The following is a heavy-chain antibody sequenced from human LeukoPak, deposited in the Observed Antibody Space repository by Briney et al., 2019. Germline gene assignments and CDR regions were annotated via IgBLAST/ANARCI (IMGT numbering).Heavy chain of an antibody. CDR2: IRYDGSNK. D-gene: IGHD2-21*01. CDR3: AKGHTDCGGDCTLFDY. V-gene: IGHV3-30*02. CDR1: GFTFSSYR. Sequence: PRGSLRLSCAASGFTFSSYRMHWVRQAPGKGLEWVAFIRYDGSNKYYADSVKGRFTISRDNSKNTLYLPMNSLRAEDTAVYYCAKGHTDCGGDCTLFDYWGQGTLVTVSS. J-gene: IGHJ4*02.